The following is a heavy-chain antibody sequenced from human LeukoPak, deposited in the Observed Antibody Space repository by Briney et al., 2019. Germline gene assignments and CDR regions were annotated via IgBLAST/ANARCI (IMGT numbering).Heavy chain of an antibody. J-gene: IGHJ4*02. Sequence: GGSLRLSCAASGFTFDDYAMHWVRQATGKGLEWVSLISGDGGSTYYADSVKGRFTISRDNSKNSLYLQMNSLRTEDTALYYCAKEVAAAFSQPEYYFDYWGQGTLVTVSS. CDR3: AKEVAAAFSQPEYYFDY. D-gene: IGHD6-13*01. CDR1: GFTFDDYA. V-gene: IGHV3-43*02. CDR2: ISGDGGST.